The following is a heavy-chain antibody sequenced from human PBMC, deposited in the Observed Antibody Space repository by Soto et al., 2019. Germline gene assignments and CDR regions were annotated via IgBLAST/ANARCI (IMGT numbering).Heavy chain of an antibody. Sequence: SETLSLTCDVSVEPITGCYYWGLIRQSPGKGLEWIGSIYYGGTTYYNPSLRSRLAISIDTSKNQFSLRLSSVTAADTALYYCARGWYYFDFWGQGTLVTVSS. CDR2: IYYGGTT. CDR1: VEPITGCYY. V-gene: IGHV4-38-2*01. D-gene: IGHD2-15*01. J-gene: IGHJ4*02. CDR3: ARGWYYFDF.